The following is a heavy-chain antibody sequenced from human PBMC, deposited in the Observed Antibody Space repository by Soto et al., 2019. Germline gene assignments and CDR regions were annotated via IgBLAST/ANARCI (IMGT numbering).Heavy chain of an antibody. D-gene: IGHD5-12*01. CDR1: GFTFSSYW. Sequence: GGSLRLSCAASGFTFSSYWMSWVRQAPGKGLEWVANIKQDGSEKYYVDSVKGRFTISRDNSKNTLYLQMNSLRAEDTAVYYCARGARAARGYSGYPGWYFDLWGRGTLVTISS. CDR3: ARGARAARGYSGYPGWYFDL. J-gene: IGHJ2*01. V-gene: IGHV3-7*03. CDR2: IKQDGSEK.